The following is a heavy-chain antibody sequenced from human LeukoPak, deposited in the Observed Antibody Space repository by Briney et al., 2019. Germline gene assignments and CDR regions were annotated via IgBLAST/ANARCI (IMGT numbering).Heavy chain of an antibody. CDR3: ASSYYYDSSGYYFGGII. J-gene: IGHJ3*02. CDR2: IYYSGST. Sequence: PSETLSLTCTVSGGSISSSSYYWGWIRQPPGEGLGWMGSIYYSGSTYYNPSLKSRVTISVDTSKNQFSLKLSSVTAADTAVYYCASSYYYDSSGYYFGGIIWGQGTMVTVSS. CDR1: GGSISSSSYY. V-gene: IGHV4-39*01. D-gene: IGHD3-22*01.